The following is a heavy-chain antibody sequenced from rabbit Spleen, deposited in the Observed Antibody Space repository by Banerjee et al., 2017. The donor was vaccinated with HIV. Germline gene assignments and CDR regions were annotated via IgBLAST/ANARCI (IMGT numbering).Heavy chain of an antibody. CDR2: IYTSSGST. J-gene: IGHJ6*01. V-gene: IGHV1S45*01. CDR1: GLSFSSNYW. CDR3: ARDTGSSFSTYGMDL. Sequence: QEQLEESGGDLVKPGASLTLTCTASGLSFSSNYWICWVRQAPGKGLEWIACIYTSSGSTYYASWAKGRFTISKTSSTTVTLQMTSLTAADTATYFCARDTGSSFSTYGMDLWGPGTLVTVS. D-gene: IGHD8-1*01.